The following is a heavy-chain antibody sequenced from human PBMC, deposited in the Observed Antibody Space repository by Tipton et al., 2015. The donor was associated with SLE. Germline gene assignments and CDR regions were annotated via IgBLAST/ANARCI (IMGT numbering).Heavy chain of an antibody. D-gene: IGHD2-21*01. CDR2: TYYSVNT. Sequence: LRLSCNVTGGSISSSDYYWGWIRQPPGKGLEWIGSTYYSVNTYYNPSLKSRVTISVDTSKNQFSLKLSSVTAADTAIYYCARHEGAYCGGDCYSKWFDPWGQGTLVTVSS. J-gene: IGHJ5*02. CDR3: ARHEGAYCGGDCYSKWFDP. V-gene: IGHV4-39*01. CDR1: GGSISSSDYY.